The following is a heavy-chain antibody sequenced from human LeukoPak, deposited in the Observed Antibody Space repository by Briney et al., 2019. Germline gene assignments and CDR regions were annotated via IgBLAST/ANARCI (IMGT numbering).Heavy chain of an antibody. D-gene: IGHD6-6*01. CDR2: ISGSGGST. CDR3: ARESSSSGYYYYYMDV. CDR1: GFTFSRYT. V-gene: IGHV3-23*01. Sequence: GGSLRLSCAASGFTFSRYTMNWVRQAPGKGLEWVSAISGSGGSTYYADSVKGRFTISRDNSKNTLYLQMNSLRAEDTAVYYCARESSSSGYYYYYMDVWGKGTTVTVSS. J-gene: IGHJ6*03.